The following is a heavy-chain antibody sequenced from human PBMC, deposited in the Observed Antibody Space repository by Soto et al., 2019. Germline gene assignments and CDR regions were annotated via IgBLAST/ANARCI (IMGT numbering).Heavy chain of an antibody. J-gene: IGHJ3*02. CDR2: IKAGNGST. Sequence: QVQLVQSGAEVKKPGASVKVSCKASGYTFTSYAMHWVRQAPGQRLEWMGWIKAGNGSTKYSQKFQGRVTITRDTSASTAYMELCSLRSEDTAVYYCARGGYDFWSGYYTGAFDIWGQGTMVTVSS. CDR1: GYTFTSYA. D-gene: IGHD3-3*01. V-gene: IGHV1-3*01. CDR3: ARGGYDFWSGYYTGAFDI.